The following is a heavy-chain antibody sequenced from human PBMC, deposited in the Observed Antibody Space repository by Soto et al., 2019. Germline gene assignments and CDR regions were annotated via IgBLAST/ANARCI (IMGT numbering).Heavy chain of an antibody. CDR2: ISYDGSNK. Sequence: QVQLVESGGGVVQPGRSLRLSCAASGFTFSSYAMHWVRQAPGKGLEWVAVISYDGSNKYYADSVKGRFTISRDNSKNTLYLQMNSLRAEDTAVYYCARGEEEGADSFDYWGQGTLVTLSS. J-gene: IGHJ4*02. V-gene: IGHV3-30-3*01. CDR1: GFTFSSYA. CDR3: ARGEEEGADSFDY.